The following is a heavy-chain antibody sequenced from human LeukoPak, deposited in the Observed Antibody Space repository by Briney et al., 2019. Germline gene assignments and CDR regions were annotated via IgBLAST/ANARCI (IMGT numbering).Heavy chain of an antibody. CDR1: GYSISSGYY. D-gene: IGHD6-13*01. Sequence: SETLSLTCTVSGYSISSGYYWSWIRQPPGKGLEWIGEINHSGSTNYNPSLKSRVTISVDTSKNQFSLKLSSVTAADTAVYYCARVGNSSSWYTPYYYYYYMDVWGKGTTVTVSS. CDR3: ARVGNSSSWYTPYYYYYYMDV. V-gene: IGHV4-38-2*02. CDR2: INHSGST. J-gene: IGHJ6*03.